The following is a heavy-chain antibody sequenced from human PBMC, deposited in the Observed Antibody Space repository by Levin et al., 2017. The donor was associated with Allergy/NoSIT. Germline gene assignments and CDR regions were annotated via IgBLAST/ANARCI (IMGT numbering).Heavy chain of an antibody. J-gene: IGHJ6*02. Sequence: GGSLRLSCAASGFTFSSYGMHWVRQAPGKGLEWVAVTSNDGSNKYYTDSVKGRFTISRDNSKNTLYLQMNSLRAEDAAVYYCAKDHGASSWTDYYYYGMDVWGQGTTVTVSS. V-gene: IGHV3-30*18. D-gene: IGHD6-13*01. CDR3: AKDHGASSWTDYYYYGMDV. CDR1: GFTFSSYG. CDR2: TSNDGSNK.